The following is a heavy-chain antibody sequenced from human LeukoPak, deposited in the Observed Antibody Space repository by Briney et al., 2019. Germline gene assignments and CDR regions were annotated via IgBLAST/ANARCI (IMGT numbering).Heavy chain of an antibody. J-gene: IGHJ3*02. V-gene: IGHV4-39*01. D-gene: IGHD4-23*01. CDR1: GGSISSSSYY. CDR3: ARQTYGGNSWGYASDI. Sequence: SETLSLTCTVSGGSISSSSYYWGWIRQPPGKGLEWIGSIYYSGSTYYNPSLKSRVTISVDTSKNQFSLKLSSVTAADTAVYYCARQTYGGNSWGYASDIWGQGTMVTVSS. CDR2: IYYSGST.